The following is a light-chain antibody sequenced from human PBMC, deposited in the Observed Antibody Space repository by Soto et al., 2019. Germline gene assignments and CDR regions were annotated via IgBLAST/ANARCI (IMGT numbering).Light chain of an antibody. J-gene: IGLJ1*01. CDR3: SSHTSGSTRV. V-gene: IGLV2-14*01. CDR2: EVT. CDR1: SGDVGGYDY. Sequence: QSVLTQPASVSGSPGQSIAISCTGTSGDVGGYDYVSWYQQHPDKAPKLMIYEVTKRPSWVSNRFSGSMSGNTASLTISGLQPEDEADYYCSSHTSGSTRVFGSGTKVTVL.